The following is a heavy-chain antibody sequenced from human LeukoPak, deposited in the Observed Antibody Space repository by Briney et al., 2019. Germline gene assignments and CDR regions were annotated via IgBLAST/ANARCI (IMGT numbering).Heavy chain of an antibody. Sequence: ASVKVSCKASGYTFTSCAMNWVRQAPGQGLEWMGWINTNTGNPTYAQGFTGRFVFSLDTSVSTAYLQISSLKAEDTAVYYCTRQGPGYCGSTSCYGVDYWGQGTLVTVSS. D-gene: IGHD2-2*01. CDR1: GYTFTSCA. CDR2: INTNTGNP. CDR3: TRQGPGYCGSTSCYGVDY. J-gene: IGHJ4*02. V-gene: IGHV7-4-1*02.